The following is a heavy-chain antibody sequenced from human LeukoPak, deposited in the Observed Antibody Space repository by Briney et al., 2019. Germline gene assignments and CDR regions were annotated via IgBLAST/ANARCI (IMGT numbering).Heavy chain of an antibody. CDR1: GGTFSSYA. Sequence: GASVKVSCKASGGTFSSYAISWVRQAPGQGLEWMGGIIPIFGTANYAQKFQGRVTITADESTSTAYMELSSLRSEDTAVYYCARSPRIVATILDYYYYMDVWGKGTTVTVSS. CDR2: IIPIFGTA. J-gene: IGHJ6*03. V-gene: IGHV1-69*13. CDR3: ARSPRIVATILDYYYYMDV. D-gene: IGHD5-12*01.